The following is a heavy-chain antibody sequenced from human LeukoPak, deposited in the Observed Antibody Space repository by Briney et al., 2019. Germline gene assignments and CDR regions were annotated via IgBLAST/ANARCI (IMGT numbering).Heavy chain of an antibody. Sequence: SETLSLTCAVSGGSISSSNWWSWVRQPPGKGLEWIGEIYHSGSTNYNPSLKSRVTISVDKSKNQFSLKLSSVTAADTAVYYCARGGSGPAAPSDYWGQGTLVTVSS. CDR2: IYHSGST. CDR1: GGSISSSNW. J-gene: IGHJ4*02. V-gene: IGHV4-4*02. D-gene: IGHD2-2*01. CDR3: ARGGSGPAAPSDY.